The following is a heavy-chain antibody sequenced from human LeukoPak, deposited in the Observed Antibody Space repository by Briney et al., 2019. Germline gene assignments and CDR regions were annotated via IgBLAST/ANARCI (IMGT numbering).Heavy chain of an antibody. V-gene: IGHV4-30-2*01. CDR2: IYHSGST. D-gene: IGHD4-11*01. Sequence: SETLSLTCTVSGGSISSGGYYWSWIRQPPGKGLEWIGYIYHSGSTYYNPSLKSRVTISVDRSKNQFSLKLSSVTAADTAVYYCATDDYSNSGWYFDLWGRGTLVTVSS. CDR3: ATDDYSNSGWYFDL. J-gene: IGHJ2*01. CDR1: GGSISSGGYY.